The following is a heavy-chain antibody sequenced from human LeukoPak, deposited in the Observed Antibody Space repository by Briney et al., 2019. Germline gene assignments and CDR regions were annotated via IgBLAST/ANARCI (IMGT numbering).Heavy chain of an antibody. V-gene: IGHV3-30-3*01. Sequence: GGSLRLSCAASGFIFSNYAMHWVRQAPGKGLEWVAVISYDGSNKYYADSVKGRFTISRDNSKNTLYLQMNSLRAEDTAVYYCAKDSSGWDEGYWGQGTLVTVSS. CDR2: ISYDGSNK. CDR3: AKDSSGWDEGY. CDR1: GFIFSNYA. J-gene: IGHJ4*02. D-gene: IGHD6-19*01.